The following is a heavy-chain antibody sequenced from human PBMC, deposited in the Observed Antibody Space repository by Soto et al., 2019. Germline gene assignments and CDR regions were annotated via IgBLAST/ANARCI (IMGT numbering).Heavy chain of an antibody. V-gene: IGHV1-8*01. CDR2: MNPNSGNV. J-gene: IGHJ6*02. D-gene: IGHD4-4*01. CDR3: ARGYSNYGYYGMDV. Sequence: QVQLVQSGAEVKKPGASVKVSCKASGYTFTNHDINWVRQATGQGLEWMGWMNPNSGNVGYAQKFQGRVTMTRNTSISTAYMELSSLRSEDTAVYYCARGYSNYGYYGMDVWGQGTTVTFSS. CDR1: GYTFTNHD.